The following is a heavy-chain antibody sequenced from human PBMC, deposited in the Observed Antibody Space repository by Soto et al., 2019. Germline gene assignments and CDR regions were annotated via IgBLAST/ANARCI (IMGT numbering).Heavy chain of an antibody. V-gene: IGHV4-59*01. Sequence: QVQLQESGPGLVKPSETLSLTCTVSGGSISSYYWSWIRQPPGKGLEWIGYIYYSGSTNYNPSLKSRVTISVDTSKNQFSLKLSSVTAADTAVYYCARGVGQLWLHSYAFDIWGQGTMVTVSS. CDR1: GGSISSYY. D-gene: IGHD5-18*01. CDR2: IYYSGST. CDR3: ARGVGQLWLHSYAFDI. J-gene: IGHJ3*02.